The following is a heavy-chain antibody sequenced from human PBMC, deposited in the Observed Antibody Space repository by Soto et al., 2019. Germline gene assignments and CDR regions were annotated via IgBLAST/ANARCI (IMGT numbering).Heavy chain of an antibody. CDR2: IWYDGSNK. V-gene: IGHV3-33*01. D-gene: IGHD6-19*01. Sequence: PGGSLRLSCAASGFTFSSYGMHWVRQAPGKGLEWVAVIWYDGSNKYYADSVKGRFTISRDNSKNTLYLQMNSLRAEDTAVYYCARGLTDEEWLAPAGMDVWGQGTTVTVSS. J-gene: IGHJ6*02. CDR1: GFTFSSYG. CDR3: ARGLTDEEWLAPAGMDV.